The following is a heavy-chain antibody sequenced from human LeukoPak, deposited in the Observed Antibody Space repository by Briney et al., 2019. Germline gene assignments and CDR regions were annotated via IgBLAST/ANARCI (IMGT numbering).Heavy chain of an antibody. CDR3: ATQSGSYYYPFYFDY. CDR2: INPGDSDT. V-gene: IGHV5-51*01. Sequence: GESLKISCKGSGYSFTSYWIGWVRQMTGQGLEWMGIINPGDSDTRYSPSFQGQVTISADKSISTAYLQWSSLKASDTAMYYCATQSGSYYYPFYFDYWGQGTLVTVSS. CDR1: GYSFTSYW. D-gene: IGHD1-26*01. J-gene: IGHJ4*02.